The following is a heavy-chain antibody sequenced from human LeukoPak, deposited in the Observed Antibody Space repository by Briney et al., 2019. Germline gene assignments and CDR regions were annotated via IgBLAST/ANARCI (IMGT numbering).Heavy chain of an antibody. Sequence: SETLSLTCTVSGGPMSSYYWSWIRQPPGKGLEWIGYIYYSGSTNHNPSLKSRVTISVDTSKNQFSLKLSSVTAADTAVYYCARGGSNFDYWGPGTLVTVSS. CDR1: GGPMSSYY. D-gene: IGHD2-15*01. J-gene: IGHJ4*02. CDR2: IYYSGST. CDR3: ARGGSNFDY. V-gene: IGHV4-59*01.